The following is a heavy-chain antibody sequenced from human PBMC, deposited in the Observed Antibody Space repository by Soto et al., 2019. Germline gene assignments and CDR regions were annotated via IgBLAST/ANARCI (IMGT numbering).Heavy chain of an antibody. CDR3: ARSLNTYYYDSSDLWGMDV. J-gene: IGHJ6*02. Sequence: SVKVSWKASGGTFSSYSISWVLQAPGQGLEWMGGIIPIFGTANYAQKFQGRVTITADESTSTAYMELSSLRSEDTAVYYCARSLNTYYYDSSDLWGMDVWGQGTTVTVSS. V-gene: IGHV1-69*13. D-gene: IGHD3-22*01. CDR2: IIPIFGTA. CDR1: GGTFSSYS.